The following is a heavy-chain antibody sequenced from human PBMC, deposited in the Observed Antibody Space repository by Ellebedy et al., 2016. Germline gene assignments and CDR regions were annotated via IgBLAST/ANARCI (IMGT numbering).Heavy chain of an antibody. D-gene: IGHD3-9*01. CDR3: AVTDGAVGLYNILTGPFDY. V-gene: IGHV1-69*06. J-gene: IGHJ4*02. CDR1: GGSFPNFG. Sequence: SVKVSXXASGGSFPNFGISWVRQAPGQGLEWMGGIIPVFERAEYSQKLQGRVTITADRSTTTAYMELSSLRSGDTAVYYCAVTDGAVGLYNILTGPFDYWGQGTLVTVSS. CDR2: IIPVFERA.